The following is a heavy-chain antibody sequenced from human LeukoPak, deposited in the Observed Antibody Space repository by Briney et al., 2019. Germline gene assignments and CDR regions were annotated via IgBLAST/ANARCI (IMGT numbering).Heavy chain of an antibody. J-gene: IGHJ4*02. Sequence: GESLKISCKASGYTFTHQWIGWVRQKSGRGLEWMGIIYPRDFDTRYSPSFQGHVSISADTSINTAYLEWSRLEASDTAIYYCARHSDVIGAIWGQGTLVTVSS. CDR3: ARHSDVIGAI. CDR1: GYTFTHQW. CDR2: IYPRDFDT. V-gene: IGHV5-51*01. D-gene: IGHD3-10*01.